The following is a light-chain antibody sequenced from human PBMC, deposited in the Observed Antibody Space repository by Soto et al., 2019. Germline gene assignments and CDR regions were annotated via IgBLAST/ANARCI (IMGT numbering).Light chain of an antibody. V-gene: IGKV1-39*01. Sequence: DIQMTQSPSSLSASVGDRVTITCRASQDIGNYLNWYQLKPGKAPNLLIYAASTLQSGVPSRFSCSGSGTDFTLTISSLHPEDVATYYCQQSDSTLFTLGPGTKV. CDR1: QDIGNY. CDR2: AAS. J-gene: IGKJ3*01. CDR3: QQSDSTLFT.